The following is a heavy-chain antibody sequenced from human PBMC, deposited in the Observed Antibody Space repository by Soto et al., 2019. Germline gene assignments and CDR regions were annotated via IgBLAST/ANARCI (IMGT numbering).Heavy chain of an antibody. Sequence: GGSLRLSCAASGFTFSSYGMHWVRQAPGKGLEWVAVISYDGSNKYYADSVKGRFTISRDNSKNTLYLQMNSLRAEDTAVYYCAKEGNYYDLWGGFNFDYWGQGTLVTVSS. V-gene: IGHV3-30*18. J-gene: IGHJ4*02. CDR3: AKEGNYYDLWGGFNFDY. D-gene: IGHD3-22*01. CDR1: GFTFSSYG. CDR2: ISYDGSNK.